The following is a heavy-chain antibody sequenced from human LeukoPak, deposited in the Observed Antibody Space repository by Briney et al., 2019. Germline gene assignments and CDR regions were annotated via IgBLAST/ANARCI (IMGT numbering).Heavy chain of an antibody. CDR3: ARGAGTVTKDDAFDI. Sequence: SQTLSLTCTVSGGSISSGGYSWSWIRQPPGKGLEWIGYIYYSGSTYYNPSLKSRVTISVDRSKNQFSLKLSSVTAADTAVYYCARGAGTVTKDDAFDIWGQGTMVTVSS. CDR2: IYYSGST. J-gene: IGHJ3*02. CDR1: GGSISSGGYS. D-gene: IGHD4-17*01. V-gene: IGHV4-30-2*01.